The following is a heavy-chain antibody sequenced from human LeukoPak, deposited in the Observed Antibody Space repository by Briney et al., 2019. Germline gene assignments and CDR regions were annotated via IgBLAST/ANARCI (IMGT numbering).Heavy chain of an antibody. CDR3: ARHVGSMVNFDF. Sequence: PSETLSLTRTVSGGPISRSSYYWGWIRQPPGKGLEWIASIFYTGKTFHNPSLKSRVTMSVDTSRNQFSLNLNSMTAADTAMYYCARHVGSMVNFDFWGQGTLVTVSS. CDR2: IFYTGKT. J-gene: IGHJ4*02. V-gene: IGHV4-39*01. D-gene: IGHD4/OR15-4a*01. CDR1: GGPISRSSYY.